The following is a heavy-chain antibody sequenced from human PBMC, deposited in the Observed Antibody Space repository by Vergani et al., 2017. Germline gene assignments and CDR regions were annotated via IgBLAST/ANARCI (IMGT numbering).Heavy chain of an antibody. J-gene: IGHJ4*02. D-gene: IGHD6-13*01. CDR2: ISSCGSII. CDR1: GFTFSSYE. Sequence: EVQLVESGGGLVQPGGSLRLSCAASGFTFSSYEMKWVRQAPGKGLEWVSYISSCGSIIYYADSVKGRFTICRDNAKNSLYLQMDSLRAEDTAVYYCARDIEPGIAERGWDYWGQGTLVTVSS. V-gene: IGHV3-48*03. CDR3: ARDIEPGIAERGWDY.